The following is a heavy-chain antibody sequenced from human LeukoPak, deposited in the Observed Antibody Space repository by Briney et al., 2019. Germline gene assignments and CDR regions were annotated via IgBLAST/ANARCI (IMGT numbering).Heavy chain of an antibody. D-gene: IGHD4-17*01. V-gene: IGHV3-33*01. CDR1: GFTCCSLG. J-gene: IGHJ6*03. CDR3: ARDALDYDYYYYYYMDV. Sequence: LRFYCAASGFTCCSLGMLWLPQAPGKGLKGVAHIWYDGTNEYYADSVKGRFTISRDNSKDTLYLQMNSLRAEDTAVYYCARDALDYDYYYYYYMDVWGKGTTVSVSS. CDR2: IWYDGTNE.